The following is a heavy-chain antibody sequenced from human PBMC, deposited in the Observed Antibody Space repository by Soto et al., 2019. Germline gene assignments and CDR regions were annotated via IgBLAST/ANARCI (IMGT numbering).Heavy chain of an antibody. J-gene: IGHJ5*02. D-gene: IGHD2-15*01. Sequence: EVQLVESGGGLVQPGGSLRLSCAASGFTFSSYAMHWVRQAPGKGLEYVSAISSNGGSTYYANSVKGRFTISRDNSKNTLYLQMGSLRAEDMAVYYCARGGYCSGGSCYLDNWFDPWGQGTLVTVSS. CDR3: ARGGYCSGGSCYLDNWFDP. CDR1: GFTFSSYA. V-gene: IGHV3-64*01. CDR2: ISSNGGST.